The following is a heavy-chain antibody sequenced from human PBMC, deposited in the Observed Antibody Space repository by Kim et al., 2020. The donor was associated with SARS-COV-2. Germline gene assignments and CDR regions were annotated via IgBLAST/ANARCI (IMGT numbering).Heavy chain of an antibody. J-gene: IGHJ3*02. D-gene: IGHD3-22*01. CDR1: GASITSNNYY. Sequence: SETLSLTCTVSGASITSNNYYWGWIRQPPGKGPEWIGNIYSRGTTYYKPSLKSRVIISIDTSRNQFSLKLYSVTAADTAVYYCANPNYYDSSGRYVWAFDIWGQGTMVTVSS. V-gene: IGHV4-39*01. CDR3: ANPNYYDSSGRYVWAFDI. CDR2: IYSRGTT.